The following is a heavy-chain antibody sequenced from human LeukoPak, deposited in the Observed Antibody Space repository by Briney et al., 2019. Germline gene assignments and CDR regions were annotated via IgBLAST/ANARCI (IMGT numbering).Heavy chain of an antibody. V-gene: IGHV3-30*18. CDR1: GFTFSSFG. CDR3: AKDARSHFDY. D-gene: IGHD6-6*01. J-gene: IGHJ4*02. Sequence: GGSLRLSCAASGFTFSSFGMHWVRQAPGKGLEWVAVISYDGSNKYYADSVKGRFTISRDNSKNTLYLQMNSLRAEDTAVYYCAKDARSHFDYWGQGTLVTVSS. CDR2: ISYDGSNK.